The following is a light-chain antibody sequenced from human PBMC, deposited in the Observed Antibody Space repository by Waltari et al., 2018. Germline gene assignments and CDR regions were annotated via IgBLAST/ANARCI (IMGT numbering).Light chain of an antibody. Sequence: QSALTQPRSVSGSPGQSVAIPCTGTSSDVGGYNYVSWYQQHPGKVPKVVIYDVSKRPSGVPDRFSGSKSGNTASLTISGLQADDEVDYYCCSYAGSYIVFGAGTKVTVL. CDR1: SSDVGGYNY. J-gene: IGLJ1*01. CDR2: DVS. V-gene: IGLV2-11*01. CDR3: CSYAGSYIV.